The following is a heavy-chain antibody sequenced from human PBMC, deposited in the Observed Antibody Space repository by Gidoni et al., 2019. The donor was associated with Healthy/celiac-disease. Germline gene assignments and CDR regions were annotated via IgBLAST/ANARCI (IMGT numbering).Heavy chain of an antibody. D-gene: IGHD6-13*01. CDR2: IYYSGST. CDR1: GGSISSYY. CDR3: ARKYSSSWFFDY. V-gene: IGHV4-59*08. Sequence: QVQLQESGPGLVKPSETLSLTCTVSGGSISSYYWSWIRQPPGKGLEWIGYIYYSGSTNYNPSLKSRVTISVDTSKNQFSLKLSSVTAADTAEYYCARKYSSSWFFDYWGQGTLVTVSS. J-gene: IGHJ4*02.